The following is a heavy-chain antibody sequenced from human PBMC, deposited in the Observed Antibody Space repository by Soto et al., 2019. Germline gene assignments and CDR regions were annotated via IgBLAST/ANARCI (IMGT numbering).Heavy chain of an antibody. J-gene: IGHJ6*02. V-gene: IGHV1-18*01. CDR3: AKDGGDSSSWPYYYYYYGMDV. CDR1: GYTFTSYG. D-gene: IGHD6-6*01. Sequence: ASVKVSCKASGYTFTSYGISWVRQAPGQGLEWMGWISAYNGNTNYAQKLQGRVTMTTDTSTSTAYMELRSLRSDDTAVYYCAKDGGDSSSWPYYYYYYGMDVWGQGTTVTVSS. CDR2: ISAYNGNT.